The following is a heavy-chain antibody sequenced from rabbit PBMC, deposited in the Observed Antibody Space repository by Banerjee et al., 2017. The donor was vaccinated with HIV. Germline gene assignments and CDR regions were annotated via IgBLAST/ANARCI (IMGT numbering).Heavy chain of an antibody. CDR2: IYAGSSGST. CDR1: GFSLSIYE. CDR3: AREDCSYDDCGDYDL. V-gene: IGHV1S40*01. D-gene: IGHD2-1*01. J-gene: IGHJ4*01. Sequence: QSLEESGGDLVKPGASLTLTCTASGFSLSIYEMCWVRQAPGKGLEWIACIYAGSSGSTYYASWAKGRFTISKTSSTTVTLQMTSLTAADTATYFCAREDCSYDDCGDYDLWGQGTLVTVS.